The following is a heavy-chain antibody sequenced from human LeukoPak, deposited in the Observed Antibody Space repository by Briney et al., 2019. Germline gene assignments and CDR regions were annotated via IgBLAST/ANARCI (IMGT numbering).Heavy chain of an antibody. Sequence: GGSLRLSCAASGFTFSSYAMHWVRQAPGKGLEWVAVISYDGSNKYYADSVKGRFTISRDNSKNTLYLQMNSLRAEDTAVYYCARDEYCSGGSCYFGGDYWGQGTLVTVSS. CDR1: GFTFSSYA. D-gene: IGHD2-15*01. J-gene: IGHJ4*02. CDR3: ARDEYCSGGSCYFGGDY. V-gene: IGHV3-30-3*01. CDR2: ISYDGSNK.